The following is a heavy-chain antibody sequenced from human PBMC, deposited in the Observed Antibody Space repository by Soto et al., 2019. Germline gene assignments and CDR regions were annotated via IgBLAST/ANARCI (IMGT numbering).Heavy chain of an antibody. J-gene: IGHJ6*02. D-gene: IGHD3-3*01. Sequence: LRLSCAASGFTFSSYGMHWVRQAPGKGLEWVAVISYDGSNKYYADSVKGRFTISRDNSKNTLYLQMNSLRAEDTAVYYCAKGRHDFWSGYYGMDVWGQGTTVTVSS. CDR3: AKGRHDFWSGYYGMDV. CDR1: GFTFSSYG. CDR2: ISYDGSNK. V-gene: IGHV3-30*18.